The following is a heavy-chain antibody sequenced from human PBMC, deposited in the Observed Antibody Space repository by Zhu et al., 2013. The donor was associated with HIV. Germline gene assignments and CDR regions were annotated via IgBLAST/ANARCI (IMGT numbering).Heavy chain of an antibody. J-gene: IGHJ4*02. CDR1: GVKLKFHA. D-gene: IGHD4-17*01. CDR3: ARGGSSGDYTLHY. Sequence: QVQLMQSGPEVKRPGSSVRVSCQASGVKLKFHAISWIRQAPGQGLEWLGSILPALASTKYGRNFQGRVSITADESTSTADLELTSLTSEDTAVYYCARGGSSGDYTLHYWGQGSLVTVSS. CDR2: ILPALAST. V-gene: IGHV1-69*11.